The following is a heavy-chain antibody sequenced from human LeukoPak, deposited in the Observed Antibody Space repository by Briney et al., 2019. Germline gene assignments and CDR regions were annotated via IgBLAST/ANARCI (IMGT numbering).Heavy chain of an antibody. V-gene: IGHV3-30*02. D-gene: IGHD2-21*02. CDR2: IRYDGSNK. CDR1: GFTFSSYG. CDR3: AKEGGMVTDY. Sequence: PGGSLRLSCAASGFTFSSYGMHWVRQAPGKGLEWVAFIRYDGSNKYYADSVKGRFTISRENSKNTLYLQMNRLRAEDTAVYYCAKEGGMVTDYWGQGTLVTVSS. J-gene: IGHJ4*02.